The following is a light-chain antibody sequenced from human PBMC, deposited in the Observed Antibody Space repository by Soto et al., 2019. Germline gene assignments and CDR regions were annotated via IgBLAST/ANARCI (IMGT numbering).Light chain of an antibody. J-gene: IGKJ5*01. V-gene: IGKV3-20*01. CDR3: QQYGSSPPNT. Sequence: EIVLTQSPGTLSLSPGERVTLSCRASQSVSSSHLAWYQQKPGQAPRLLIYGASSRATGIPDRFSGSGSGTDFTLTISRLEPEDFAVYYCQQYGSSPPNTFGQGTRLEIK. CDR2: GAS. CDR1: QSVSSSH.